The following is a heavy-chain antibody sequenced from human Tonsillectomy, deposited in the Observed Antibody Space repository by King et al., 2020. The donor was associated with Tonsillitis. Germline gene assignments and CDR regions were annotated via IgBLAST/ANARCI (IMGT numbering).Heavy chain of an antibody. J-gene: IGHJ5*02. Sequence: VQLQESGPGLVRPSETLSLTCTVSGGSVSYSYWSWIRQPPGKRLEWIGYSYSSESTSYNPSLGSRVTISVDTSKNQFSLKLNSVTAADTAVYYCARARTRPNNYFAPWGHGTLVTVSS. V-gene: IGHV4-59*02. CDR2: SYSSEST. D-gene: IGHD4-11*01. CDR3: ARARTRPNNYFAP. CDR1: GGSVSYSY.